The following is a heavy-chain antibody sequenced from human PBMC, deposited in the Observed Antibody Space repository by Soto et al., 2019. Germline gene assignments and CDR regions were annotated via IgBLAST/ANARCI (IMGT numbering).Heavy chain of an antibody. J-gene: IGHJ4*02. D-gene: IGHD3-22*01. Sequence: QVQLVQSGAEVKKTGSSVKVSCKASGGTFSSYAISWLRQAPGQGLEWMGGIIPIFGTANYAQKFQGRVTITADESTSTAYMELSSLRSEDTAVYYCAREWVYDSSKKLDYWGQGTLVTVSS. CDR2: IIPIFGTA. CDR1: GGTFSSYA. V-gene: IGHV1-69*12. CDR3: AREWVYDSSKKLDY.